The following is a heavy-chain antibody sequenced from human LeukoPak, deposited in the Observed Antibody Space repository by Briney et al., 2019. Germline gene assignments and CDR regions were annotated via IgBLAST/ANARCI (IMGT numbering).Heavy chain of an antibody. Sequence: PSETLSLTCTVSGGSISSYYWSWIRQPPGKGLEWIGSIYYSGSTNYNPSLKSRVTISVDTSKNQFSLKLSSVTAADTAVYYCARDIGAAAGTENWFDPWGQGTLVTVSS. CDR1: GGSISSYY. CDR2: IYYSGST. V-gene: IGHV4-59*12. D-gene: IGHD6-13*01. CDR3: ARDIGAAAGTENWFDP. J-gene: IGHJ5*02.